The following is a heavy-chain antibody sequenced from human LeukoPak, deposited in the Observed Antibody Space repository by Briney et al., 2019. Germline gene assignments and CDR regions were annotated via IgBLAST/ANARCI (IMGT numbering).Heavy chain of an antibody. CDR2: INPNSGGT. V-gene: IGHV1-2*02. CDR3: ARVRWELLEGGYYFDY. J-gene: IGHJ4*02. D-gene: IGHD1-26*01. Sequence: ASVKVSCKASGYTFTSYGISWVRQAPGQGLEWMGWINPNSGGTNYAQKFQGRVTMTRDTSISTAYMELSRLRSDDTAVYYCARVRWELLEGGYYFDYWGQGTLVTVSS. CDR1: GYTFTSYG.